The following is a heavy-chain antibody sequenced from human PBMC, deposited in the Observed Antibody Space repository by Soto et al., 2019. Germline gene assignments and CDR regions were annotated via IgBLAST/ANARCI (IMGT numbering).Heavy chain of an antibody. Sequence: EVQLVESGGGLVQPGGSLRLSCAVSGFPFSTYSMNWVRQAPGKGLEWVSYILGSGGVTAYADSVRGRFTISRDNAMNSLYLQMNSLTDEDTAVYYCVRDQHYSFDYWGQGNSVTVSS. CDR3: VRDQHYSFDY. J-gene: IGHJ4*02. D-gene: IGHD2-21*01. V-gene: IGHV3-48*02. CDR2: ILGSGGVT. CDR1: GFPFSTYS.